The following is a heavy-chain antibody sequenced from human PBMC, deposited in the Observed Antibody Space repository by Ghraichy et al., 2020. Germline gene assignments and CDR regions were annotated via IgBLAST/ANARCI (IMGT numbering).Heavy chain of an antibody. CDR3: ARIGDGYNYAFDY. J-gene: IGHJ4*02. D-gene: IGHD5-24*01. CDR1: GFSLSTSGMR. Sequence: SGPTLVKPTQTLTLTCTFSGFSLSTSGMRVSWIRQPPGKALEWLARIDWVDDKFYSTSLKTRLTISKDTSKNQVVLPMTNMEPVETATYFCARIGDGYNYAFDYWGQGTLVTVSS. V-gene: IGHV2-70*04. CDR2: IDWVDDK.